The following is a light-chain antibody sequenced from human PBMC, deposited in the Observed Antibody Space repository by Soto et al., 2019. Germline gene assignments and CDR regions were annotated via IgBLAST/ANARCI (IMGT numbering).Light chain of an antibody. J-gene: IGKJ1*01. CDR1: QGIRNE. CDR3: LQDSSYPRT. Sequence: AIQMTQSPSSLSASVGDRVTITCRASQGIRNELAWYQQNPGKAPKLLIYAASYFKGGVPSRFRGAGSGTDFTLTTDSLQPEDFATYYCLQDSSYPRTFGQGTKVEI. CDR2: AAS. V-gene: IGKV1-6*01.